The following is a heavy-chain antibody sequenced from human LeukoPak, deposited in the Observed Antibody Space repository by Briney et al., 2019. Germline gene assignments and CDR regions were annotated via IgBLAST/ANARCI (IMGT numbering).Heavy chain of an antibody. CDR1: GFSLATSRVG. Sequence: SGPTLVNPTQTLTLTCTFSGFSLATSRVGVGWIRQPPGKALEWLALIYWNDNKRYSPSLRSRLTVTKDTSKTQVFLTMTKMDPVDTATYYCAHGYGVYDPYFDYWGQGTLVTVSS. V-gene: IGHV2-5*01. J-gene: IGHJ4*02. CDR3: AHGYGVYDPYFDY. D-gene: IGHD4-17*01. CDR2: IYWNDNK.